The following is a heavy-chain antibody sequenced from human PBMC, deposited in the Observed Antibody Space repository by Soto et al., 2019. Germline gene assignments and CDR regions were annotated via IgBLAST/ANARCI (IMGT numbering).Heavy chain of an antibody. D-gene: IGHD2-2*01. Sequence: SVKVSCKASGGTFSSYAISWVRQAPGQGLEWMGGIIPIFGTANYAQKFQGRVTITADKSTSTAYMELSSLRSEDTAVYYCARLAFGVVVVPAAIPSPGLYYFDYWGQGTLVTVSS. J-gene: IGHJ4*02. V-gene: IGHV1-69*06. CDR3: ARLAFGVVVVPAAIPSPGLYYFDY. CDR1: GGTFSSYA. CDR2: IIPIFGTA.